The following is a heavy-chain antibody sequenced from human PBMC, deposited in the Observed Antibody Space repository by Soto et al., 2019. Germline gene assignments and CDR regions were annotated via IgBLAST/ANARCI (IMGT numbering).Heavy chain of an antibody. CDR3: AREEGYSYGFDY. J-gene: IGHJ4*02. CDR2: IIHILGIA. D-gene: IGHD5-18*01. CDR1: GGTFSSYT. V-gene: IGHV1-69*08. Sequence: QVQLVQSGAEVKKPGSSVKVSCKASGGTFSSYTISWVRQAPGQGLEWMGRIIHILGIANYAQKFQGRVTITADKSTSTAYMELSSLRSEDTAVYYCAREEGYSYGFDYWGQGTLVTVSS.